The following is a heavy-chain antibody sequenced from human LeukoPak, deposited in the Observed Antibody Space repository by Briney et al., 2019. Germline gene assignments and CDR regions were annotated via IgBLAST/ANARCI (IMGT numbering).Heavy chain of an antibody. V-gene: IGHV4-59*01. CDR3: ARGGPDYGDYLDY. CDR2: IYYSGST. CDR1: GGSISSYY. Sequence: SETLSLTCTVSGGSISSYYWSWIRQPPGKGLEWLGYIYYSGSTNYNPSLKSRVTISVDTSKNQFSLKLSSVTAADTAVYYCARGGPDYGDYLDYWGQGTLVTVSS. J-gene: IGHJ4*02. D-gene: IGHD4-17*01.